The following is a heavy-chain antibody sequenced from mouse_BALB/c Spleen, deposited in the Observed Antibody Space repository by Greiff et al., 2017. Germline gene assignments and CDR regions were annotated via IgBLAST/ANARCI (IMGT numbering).Heavy chain of an antibody. CDR1: GYSITSDYA. V-gene: IGHV3-2*02. Sequence: EVMLVESGPGLAKPSQSLSLSCTATGYSITSDYARYWIRQFPGNKLEWIRYISYSGSTSYNPSLKRRISITRDTSKNQFFLQLNSVTTEDTATYCCARKGYEWYIDVWGAGTTVTVSS. CDR3: ARKGYEWYIDV. J-gene: IGHJ1*01. CDR2: ISYSGST. D-gene: IGHD2-14*01.